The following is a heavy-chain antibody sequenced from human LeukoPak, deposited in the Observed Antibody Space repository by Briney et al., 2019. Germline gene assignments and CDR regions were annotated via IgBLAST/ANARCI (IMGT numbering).Heavy chain of an antibody. CDR2: INWNGGTT. CDR1: GFTFDDYG. V-gene: IGHV3-20*04. D-gene: IGHD1-1*01. CDR3: VRSRGTLDS. Sequence: GGSLRLSCAASGFTFDDYGMTWVRQAPGKGLEWVSGINWNGGTTAYADSVKGRFTISRDNAKNPLFLQMNSLRAEDTALYYCVRSRGTLDSWGQGTLVTISS. J-gene: IGHJ4*02.